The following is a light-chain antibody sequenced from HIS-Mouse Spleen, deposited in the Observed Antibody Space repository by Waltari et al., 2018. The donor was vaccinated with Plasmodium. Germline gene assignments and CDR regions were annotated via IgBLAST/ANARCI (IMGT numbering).Light chain of an antibody. V-gene: IGLV2-23*01. Sequence: LTQPASVSGSPGQSITISCTGTSSDVGSYNLVSWYQQHPGKAPKLMIYEGSKRPSGVSNRFSGSKSGNTASLTISGLQAEDEADYYCCSYAGSSTYVVFGGGTKLTVL. J-gene: IGLJ2*01. CDR2: EGS. CDR3: CSYAGSSTYVV. CDR1: SSDVGSYNL.